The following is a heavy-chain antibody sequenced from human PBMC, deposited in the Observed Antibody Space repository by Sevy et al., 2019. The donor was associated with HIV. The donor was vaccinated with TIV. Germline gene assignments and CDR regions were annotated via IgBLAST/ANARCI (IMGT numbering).Heavy chain of an antibody. V-gene: IGHV1-18*01. CDR2: VTTYKDST. CDR1: GYTLNDYG. D-gene: IGHD3-3*01. J-gene: IGHJ6*02. Sequence: ASVKVSCKASGYTLNDYGISWVRQAPGQGLAWIGWVTTYKDSTNYAQNFQGRVTLTTDTSTNTAYMELRSLRSDDTAVYYCARVDPYYEFGDVWGQGTKVTVSS. CDR3: ARVDPYYEFGDV.